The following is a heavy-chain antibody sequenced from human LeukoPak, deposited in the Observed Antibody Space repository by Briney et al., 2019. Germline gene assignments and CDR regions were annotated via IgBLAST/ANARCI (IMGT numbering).Heavy chain of an antibody. V-gene: IGHV4-31*03. Sequence: SQTLSLTCTVSGGSISSGASDWGWIRQHPKRGLEWVGYINHSGSTYYNPSLGSRVTMSVDTSKNQFSLKLSSVTAADSAVYYCARAARQGFTMIVVPFFYFDLWGRGALVTVSS. CDR1: GGSISSGASD. CDR3: ARAARQGFTMIVVPFFYFDL. J-gene: IGHJ2*01. D-gene: IGHD3-22*01. CDR2: INHSGST.